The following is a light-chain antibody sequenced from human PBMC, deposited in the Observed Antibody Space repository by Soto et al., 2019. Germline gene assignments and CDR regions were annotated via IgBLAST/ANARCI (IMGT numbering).Light chain of an antibody. V-gene: IGLV1-40*01. CDR2: GNS. CDR3: QAYDSSLSVSK. CDR1: SSNIGAGYD. Sequence: QSVLTQPPSVSGAPGQRVTISCTGSSSNIGAGYDVHWYQQLPGTAPKLLIYGNSNRPSGVPDRFSGSKSGTSASLAITGLRAEDEADYYSQAYDSSLSVSKFGGGTKLTVL. J-gene: IGLJ2*01.